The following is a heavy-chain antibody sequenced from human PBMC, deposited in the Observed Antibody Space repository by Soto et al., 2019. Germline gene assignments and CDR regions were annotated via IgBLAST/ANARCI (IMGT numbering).Heavy chain of an antibody. CDR2: IYPGDSDT. CDR1: GYRFTSSW. V-gene: IGHV5-51*01. Sequence: PGEALKISCKASGYRFTSSWIGWVRQMPGKGVEWRVSIYPGDSDTRYRPSFQGQVTISADKSSSTAYLQWNSLQASDTAMYYCARLPGIVAPGTVFLDNWGQGTMVTVSS. D-gene: IGHD1-1*01. J-gene: IGHJ4*02. CDR3: ARLPGIVAPGTVFLDN.